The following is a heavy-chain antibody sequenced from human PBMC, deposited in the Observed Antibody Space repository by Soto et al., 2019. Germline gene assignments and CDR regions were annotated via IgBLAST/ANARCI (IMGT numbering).Heavy chain of an antibody. CDR2: IYYSGST. Sequence: QLQLQESGPGLVKPSETLSLTCTVSGGSISSSSYYWGWIRQPPGKGLEWIGSIYYSGSTYYNPSLKSRVTISVDTSKNQFSLKLSSVTAADTAVYYCARSSDSSGSYYWGQGTLVTVSS. J-gene: IGHJ4*02. CDR1: GGSISSSSYY. D-gene: IGHD3-22*01. V-gene: IGHV4-39*01. CDR3: ARSSDSSGSYY.